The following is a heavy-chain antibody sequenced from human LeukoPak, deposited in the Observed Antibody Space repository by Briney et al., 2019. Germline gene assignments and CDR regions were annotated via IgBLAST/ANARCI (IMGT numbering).Heavy chain of an antibody. CDR3: ARSITIFGVVTDGMDV. J-gene: IGHJ6*02. CDR2: INHSGST. V-gene: IGHV4-34*01. Sequence: SETLSLTCAVYGGSFSGYYWSWIRQPPGKGLEWIGEINHSGSTNYNPSLKSRVTISVDRSKNQFSLKLSSVTAADTAVYYCARSITIFGVVTDGMDVWGQGTTVTVSS. CDR1: GGSFSGYY. D-gene: IGHD3-3*01.